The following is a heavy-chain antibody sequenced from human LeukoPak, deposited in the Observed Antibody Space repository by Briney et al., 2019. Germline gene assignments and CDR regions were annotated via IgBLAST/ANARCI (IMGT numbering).Heavy chain of an antibody. CDR1: GYTFTSYD. V-gene: IGHV1-8*01. J-gene: IGHJ6*02. CDR3: ARFLRGSGSYYIPPYYYYYGMDV. CDR2: MNPNSGNT. Sequence: ASVKVSCKASGYTFTSYDINWVRQATGQGLEWMGWMNPNSGNTGYAQKFQGRVTMTRNTSISTAYMELSSLRSEDTAVYYCARFLRGSGSYYIPPYYYYYGMDVWGQGTTVTAPS. D-gene: IGHD3-10*01.